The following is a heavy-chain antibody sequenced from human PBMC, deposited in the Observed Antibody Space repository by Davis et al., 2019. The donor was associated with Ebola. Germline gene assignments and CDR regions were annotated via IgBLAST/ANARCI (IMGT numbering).Heavy chain of an antibody. CDR1: GGSISSGGYY. J-gene: IGHJ4*02. Sequence: LRLSCTVSGGSISSGGYYWSWIRQHPGKGLEWIGYIYYSGSTYYNPSLKSRVTISVDTSKNQFSLKLSSVTAADTAVYYCARDGTGTGTQIDYWGQGTLVTVSS. CDR3: ARDGTGTGTQIDY. CDR2: IYYSGST. V-gene: IGHV4-31*03. D-gene: IGHD7-27*01.